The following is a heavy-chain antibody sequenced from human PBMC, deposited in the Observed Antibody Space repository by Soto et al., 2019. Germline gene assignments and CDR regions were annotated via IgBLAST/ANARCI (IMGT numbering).Heavy chain of an antibody. J-gene: IGHJ6*04. CDR1: GGSITSSSHY. CDR3: VSHDTGASGRWGMDF. V-gene: IGHV4-39*01. CDR2: IYYDGNT. Sequence: SETLSLTWTVSGGSITSSSHYLGWIRHPPGKGLECIGNIYYDGNTYYNPSLKSRVTISLDTSKNQFSLRLNSVTAADTAVYYCVSHDTGASGRWGMDFLGAGTTVTVSS. D-gene: IGHD2-8*02.